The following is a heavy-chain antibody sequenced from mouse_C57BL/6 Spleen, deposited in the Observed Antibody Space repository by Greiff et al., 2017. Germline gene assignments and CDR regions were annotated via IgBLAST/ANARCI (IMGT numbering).Heavy chain of an antibody. Sequence: VQLQQSGAELVKPGASVKISCKASGYAFSSYWMNWVKQRPGKGLEWIGQIYPGDGDTNYNGKFKGKATLTADKSSSTAYMQLSSLTSEDSAVYFCARSDGSRSWYFDVWGTGTTVTVSS. D-gene: IGHD1-1*01. V-gene: IGHV1-80*01. CDR3: ARSDGSRSWYFDV. J-gene: IGHJ1*03. CDR2: IYPGDGDT. CDR1: GYAFSSYW.